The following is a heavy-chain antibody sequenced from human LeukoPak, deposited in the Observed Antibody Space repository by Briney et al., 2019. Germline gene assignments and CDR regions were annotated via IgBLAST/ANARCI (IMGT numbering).Heavy chain of an antibody. CDR2: ISAYNGNT. Sequence: ASVKVSCKASGYTFTSFGISWVRQAPGQGPEWMGWISAYNGNTNYIQKFQGRVTMTTDTSTNTAYMELRSLTSDDTAVYYCARDLGLDTTMIFFDFWGQGTLVTVSS. CDR3: ARDLGLDTTMIFFDF. J-gene: IGHJ4*02. CDR1: GYTFTSFG. V-gene: IGHV1-18*01. D-gene: IGHD5-18*01.